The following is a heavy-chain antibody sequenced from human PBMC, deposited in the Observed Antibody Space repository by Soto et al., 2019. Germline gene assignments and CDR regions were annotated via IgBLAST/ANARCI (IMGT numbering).Heavy chain of an antibody. CDR2: IYHGGST. CDR1: GYSISSVYY. CDR3: ARVGPWVPYYYDSSPYTFENWFDP. Sequence: SDTLSLTCAVSGYSISSVYYCGWLRQPPGKGLEWMGSIYHGGSTYYNPSLNSRVTLSINMSNNHVSLILNSVTAADTAVYYCARVGPWVPYYYDSSPYTFENWFDPWGQGTLVTVSS. D-gene: IGHD3-22*01. V-gene: IGHV4-38-2*01. J-gene: IGHJ5*02.